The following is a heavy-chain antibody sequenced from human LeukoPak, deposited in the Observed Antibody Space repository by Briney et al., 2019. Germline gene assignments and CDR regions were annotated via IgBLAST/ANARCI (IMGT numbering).Heavy chain of an antibody. CDR1: GFTFSSYG. CDR2: ISYDGSNK. CDR3: ARAMDTSPVY. J-gene: IGHJ4*02. Sequence: GGSLRLSYAASGFTFSSYGMHWVRQAPGKGLEWVAVISYDGSNKYYADSVKGRFTISRDNSKNTLYLQMNSLRAEDTAVYYCARAMDTSPVYWGQGTLVTVSS. D-gene: IGHD3-10*01. V-gene: IGHV3-30*03.